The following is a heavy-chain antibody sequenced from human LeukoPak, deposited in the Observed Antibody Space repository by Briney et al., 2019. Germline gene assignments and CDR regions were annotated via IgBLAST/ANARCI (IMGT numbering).Heavy chain of an antibody. J-gene: IGHJ4*02. V-gene: IGHV3-23*01. D-gene: IGHD4-17*01. Sequence: ETLSLTCAVSGGSISSSNWWSWVRQPPGKGLEWVSAISGSGGSTYYADSVKGRFTISRDNSKNTLYLQMNSLRAEDTAVYYCAKAGGATGTSFDYWGQGTLVTVSS. CDR1: GGSISSSN. CDR3: AKAGGATGTSFDY. CDR2: ISGSGGST.